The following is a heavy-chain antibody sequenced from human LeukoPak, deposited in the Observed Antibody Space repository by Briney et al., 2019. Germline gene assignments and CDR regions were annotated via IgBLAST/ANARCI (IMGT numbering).Heavy chain of an antibody. CDR3: AKSAGATTAGRHDY. CDR1: GFTFSSYG. CDR2: IWYDGSNK. D-gene: IGHD1-26*01. J-gene: IGHJ4*02. Sequence: GGSLRLSCAASGFTFSSYGMHWVREAPGKGLEWGAVIWYDGSNKYYADSVKGRFTISRDNSKNTLYLQMNSLRAEDTAAYYGAKSAGATTAGRHDYWGQGTLVTVSS. V-gene: IGHV3-33*06.